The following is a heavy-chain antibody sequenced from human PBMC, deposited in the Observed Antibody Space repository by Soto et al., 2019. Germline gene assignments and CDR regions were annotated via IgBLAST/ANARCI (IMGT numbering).Heavy chain of an antibody. V-gene: IGHV3-23*01. Sequence: EVQLLESGGGLVQPGGSLRLSCEASGFTFSNYAMNWVRQAPGKGLEWVLGISGGGDNTYYADSVKGRFTISRDNSKNTVFLQMNSLRAEDTAVYYCAEERLARGFDYWGQGTLVTVSS. CDR3: AEERLARGFDY. J-gene: IGHJ4*02. CDR2: ISGGGDNT. CDR1: GFTFSNYA.